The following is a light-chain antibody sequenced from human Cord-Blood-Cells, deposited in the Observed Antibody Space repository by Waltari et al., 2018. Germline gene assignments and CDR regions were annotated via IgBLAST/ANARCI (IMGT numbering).Light chain of an antibody. CDR3: QQYYSTPPT. V-gene: IGKV4-1*01. CDR2: WAS. Sequence: DIVMIQSPDSLAVSLGERATINCQSLQGALYISNNKNYLAWYQQKPGQPPNLLIYWASTRESGVPDRFSGSGSGTDFTLTISSLQTEGVAVYYCQQYYSTPPTFGQETKVEIK. CDR1: QGALYISNNKNY. J-gene: IGKJ1*01.